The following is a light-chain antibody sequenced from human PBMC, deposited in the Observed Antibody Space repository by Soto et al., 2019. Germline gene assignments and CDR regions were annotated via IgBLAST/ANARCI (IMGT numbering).Light chain of an antibody. CDR3: QHSYSSPPWT. Sequence: DIQMTQSPASLSASVGDRVTISCRASQTISTFLNWYQQKPGTAPRLLIYRASSVQSGVPPRFSGSGSGRDFTLTISSLRPEDIATDFCQHSYSSPPWTFGQGTKVEV. J-gene: IGKJ1*01. CDR2: RAS. CDR1: QTISTF. V-gene: IGKV1-39*01.